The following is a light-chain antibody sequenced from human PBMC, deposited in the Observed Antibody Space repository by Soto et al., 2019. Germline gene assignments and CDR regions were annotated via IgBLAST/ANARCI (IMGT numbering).Light chain of an antibody. CDR1: SSDVGGYDF. V-gene: IGLV2-11*01. CDR3: CSYAGDLAL. J-gene: IGLJ2*01. CDR2: DVS. Sequence: QSVLTQPRSVSGSPGQSVTISCTGTSSDVGGYDFVSWYQQHPGKAPKLMISDVSKRPSGVPDRFSGSKSGNTASLTISGLQAEDEGDYYCCSYAGDLALFGGGTKVTVL.